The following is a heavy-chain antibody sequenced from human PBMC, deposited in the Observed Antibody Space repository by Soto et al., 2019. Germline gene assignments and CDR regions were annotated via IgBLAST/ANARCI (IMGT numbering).Heavy chain of an antibody. D-gene: IGHD2-2*01. CDR3: AKDPFVLVPSAIPTETEDY. J-gene: IGHJ4*02. Sequence: PGGSLRLSCAASGFTFSSYAMSWVRQAPGKGLEWVSAISGSGGSTYYADSVKGRFTISRDNSKNTLYLQMNSLRAEDTAVYYCAKDPFVLVPSAIPTETEDYWGQGTLVTVSA. CDR2: ISGSGGST. CDR1: GFTFSSYA. V-gene: IGHV3-23*01.